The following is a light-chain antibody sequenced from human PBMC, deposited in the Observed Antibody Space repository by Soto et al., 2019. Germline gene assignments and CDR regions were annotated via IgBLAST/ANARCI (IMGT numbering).Light chain of an antibody. V-gene: IGKV3-20*01. CDR2: DAS. Sequence: EVGLAQSPDTLSLSTGERATLSCRASQSIRSERLAWYQQKPGQAPRLVIFDASNRASGMPERFSGSGSGTDFTLTIARLEPEDFAVYYCQEYDGAPITFGLGTRLEI. CDR1: QSIRSER. J-gene: IGKJ5*01. CDR3: QEYDGAPIT.